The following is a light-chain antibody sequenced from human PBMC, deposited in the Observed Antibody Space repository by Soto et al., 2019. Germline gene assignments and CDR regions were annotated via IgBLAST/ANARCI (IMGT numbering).Light chain of an antibody. CDR2: EVT. CDR1: DIGDYDY. V-gene: IGLV2-14*01. Sequence: QSALTQAACVSGSPGQSITISCTGSDIGDYDYVSWYQQHPGKVPKLIIYEVTNRPSGVSNRFSGSKSGKTASLTISGLQSDDEVYYYCSSFTTIRTYGFGMGSKVPXL. J-gene: IGLJ1*01. CDR3: SSFTTIRTYG.